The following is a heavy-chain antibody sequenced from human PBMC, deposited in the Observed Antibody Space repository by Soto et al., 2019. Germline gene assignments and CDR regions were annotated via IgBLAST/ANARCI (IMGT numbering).Heavy chain of an antibody. D-gene: IGHD6-6*01. V-gene: IGHV3-21*01. CDR1: GFTFSSYS. J-gene: IGHJ3*02. CDR3: ARDRGQQLVPDAFDI. Sequence: PGGSLRLSCAASGFTFSSYSMNWVRQAPGKGLEWVSSISGSSSYIYYADSVKGRFTISRDNAKNSLYLQMNSLRAEDTAVYYCARDRGQQLVPDAFDIWGQGTMVTVSS. CDR2: ISGSSSYI.